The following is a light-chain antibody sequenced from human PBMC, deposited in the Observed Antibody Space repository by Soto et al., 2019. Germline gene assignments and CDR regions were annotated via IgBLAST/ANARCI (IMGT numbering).Light chain of an antibody. CDR2: KAS. V-gene: IGKV1-5*03. CDR3: QQYSTYPIT. Sequence: DIQMTQSPSTLSESVGDRVTITCRASQSVTTWLAWYQQKPGKAPKLLIYKASNLESGLPSRFTGSGSGTEFTLTISSLQSDDFATYYCQQYSTYPITFGQGTRLEIK. J-gene: IGKJ5*01. CDR1: QSVTTW.